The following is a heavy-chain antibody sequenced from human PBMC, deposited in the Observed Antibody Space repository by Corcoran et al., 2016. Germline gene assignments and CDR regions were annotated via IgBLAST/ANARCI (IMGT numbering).Heavy chain of an antibody. CDR2: IKQDGRAK. V-gene: IGHV3-7*01. CDR1: EFTLGDSW. CDR3: ARESVASGSYDY. D-gene: IGHD3-10*01. J-gene: IGHJ4*02. Sequence: EVQLVESGGGLVQPGGYLRLSCAASEFTLGDSWMGWVRKAPGKGLEWVANIKQDGRAKNYVESVKGRFTSARDNAKNSLYLQMNSLRAVDTALYHGARESVASGSYDYWGQGTLVTVAA.